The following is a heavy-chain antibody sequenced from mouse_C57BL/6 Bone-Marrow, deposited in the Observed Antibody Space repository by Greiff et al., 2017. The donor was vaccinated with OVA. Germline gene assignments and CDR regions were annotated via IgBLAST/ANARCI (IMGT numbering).Heavy chain of an antibody. CDR3: ARVVMGYGYDY. CDR1: GYSITSGYY. V-gene: IGHV3-6*01. Sequence: EVQLVESGPGLVKPSQSLSLTCSVTGYSITSGYYWNWIRQFPGNKLEWMGYISYDGSNNYNPSLKNRISITRDTSKNQFFLKLNSVTTEDTATYYCARVVMGYGYDYWGQGTTLTVSS. J-gene: IGHJ2*01. CDR2: ISYDGSN. D-gene: IGHD2-2*01.